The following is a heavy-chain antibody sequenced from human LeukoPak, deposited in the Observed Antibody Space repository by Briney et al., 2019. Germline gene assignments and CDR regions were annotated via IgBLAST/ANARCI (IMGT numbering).Heavy chain of an antibody. D-gene: IGHD2-21*01. CDR1: GFTVSSNY. J-gene: IGHJ6*02. CDR3: LFGVHYYYGMDV. CDR2: IYSGGST. Sequence: GGSLRLSCAASGFTVSSNYMSWVRQAPGKGLEWVSVIYSGGSTYYADSVKGRFTISRDNSKNTLYLQRNSLRAEDTAVYYCLFGVHYYYGMDVWGQGTTVTVSS. V-gene: IGHV3-66*01.